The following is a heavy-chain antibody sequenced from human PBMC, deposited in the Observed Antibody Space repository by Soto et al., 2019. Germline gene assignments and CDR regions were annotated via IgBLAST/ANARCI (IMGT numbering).Heavy chain of an antibody. J-gene: IGHJ4*02. CDR3: APDRSGYYHFDH. V-gene: IGHV4-31*02. Sequence: SETLSLTCTVSGGSIYSAGYYCTWIRQHPGKGLEWIGYIYSSGSTYFNPSLKSRLAVSVDTSKNQFSLELTSVTAADTAIYYCAPDRSGYYHFDHWGQGTLVTVSS. CDR1: GGSIYSAGYY. CDR2: IYSSGST. D-gene: IGHD3-22*01.